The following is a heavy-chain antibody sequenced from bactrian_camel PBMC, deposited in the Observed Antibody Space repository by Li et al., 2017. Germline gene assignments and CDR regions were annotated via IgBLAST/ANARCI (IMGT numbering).Heavy chain of an antibody. CDR2: ISSEGRT. D-gene: IGHD2*01. V-gene: IGHV3S55*01. CDR1: GFTFDGSD. Sequence: HVQLVESGGGSVQAGGSLKLSCTASGFTFDGSDMGWYRQAPGNECEKVSTISSEGRTYYVDSVKGRFTISQDNINPKSTVYLQMNDLKPEDTAVYYCAAYTATYCYGTYCCGKWGQGTQVTVS. J-gene: IGHJ4*01. CDR3: AAYTATYCYGTYCCGK.